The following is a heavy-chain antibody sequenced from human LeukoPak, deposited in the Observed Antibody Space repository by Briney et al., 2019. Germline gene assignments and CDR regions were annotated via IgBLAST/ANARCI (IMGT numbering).Heavy chain of an antibody. V-gene: IGHV3-23*01. CDR2: ISGSGGST. D-gene: IGHD3-22*01. Sequence: GSLRLSCAASGFTFSDYYMSWVRQAPGKGLEWVSAISGSGGSTYYADSVKGRFTISRDNSKNTLYLQMNSLRAEDTAVYYCAMIVVVITTSEDYWGQGTLVTVSS. CDR3: AMIVVVITTSEDY. J-gene: IGHJ4*02. CDR1: GFTFSDYY.